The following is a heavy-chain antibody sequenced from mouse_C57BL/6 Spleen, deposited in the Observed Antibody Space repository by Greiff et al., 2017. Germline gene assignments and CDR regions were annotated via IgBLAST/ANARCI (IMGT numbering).Heavy chain of an antibody. J-gene: IGHJ3*01. D-gene: IGHD2-4*01. V-gene: IGHV2-2*01. CDR3: ARIYYDYDGFAY. CDR2: IWSGGST. Sequence: VQVVESGPGLVQPSQSLSITCTVSGFSLTSYGVHWVRQSPGKGLEWLGVIWSGGSTDYNAAFISRLSISKDNSKSQVFFKMNSLQADDTAIYYCARIYYDYDGFAYWGQGTLVTVSA. CDR1: GFSLTSYG.